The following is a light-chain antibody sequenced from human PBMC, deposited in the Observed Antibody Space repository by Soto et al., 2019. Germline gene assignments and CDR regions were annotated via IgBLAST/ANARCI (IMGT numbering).Light chain of an antibody. CDR2: DAS. J-gene: IGKJ4*01. V-gene: IGKV3-20*01. CDR1: QTVRNNY. Sequence: ELMLTQSPGTLSLSPGERDTLSCRSSQTVRNNYLAWYQQKPGQAPRLLIYDASSRATGIPDRFSGGGSGTDFTLTISRLEPEDFAVYYCQQFSSYPLTFGGGTKVDI. CDR3: QQFSSYPLT.